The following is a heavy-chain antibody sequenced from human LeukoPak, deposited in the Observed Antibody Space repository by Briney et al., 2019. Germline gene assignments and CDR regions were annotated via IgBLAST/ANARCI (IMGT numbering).Heavy chain of an antibody. V-gene: IGHV3-33*01. CDR1: GFTFSSYG. CDR2: IWYDGSNK. Sequence: GPLRLSCAASGFTFSSYGMHWVRQAPGKGLEWVAVIWYDGSNKYYADPVKGRFTISRDNSKNTLYLQMNSLRAEDTAVYYCARALGYSTATYFDYWGQGTLVTVSS. J-gene: IGHJ4*02. D-gene: IGHD5-18*01. CDR3: ARALGYSTATYFDY.